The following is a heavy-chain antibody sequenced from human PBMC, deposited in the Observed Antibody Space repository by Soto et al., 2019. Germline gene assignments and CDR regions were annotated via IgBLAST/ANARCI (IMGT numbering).Heavy chain of an antibody. D-gene: IGHD3-10*01. CDR1: RYTFTSYD. J-gene: IGHJ1*01. CDR2: MNPNNGNT. V-gene: IGHV1-8*01. Sequence: ASVKATCKASRYTFTSYDMSWVRQATEHGPEWMGWMNPNNGNTGYEPKFQGRATLTMNTSIGTAYMELSSLRSEDTAVYYCARSPRNYYALGSYSYFRHWGQGTLVTVSS. CDR3: ARSPRNYYALGSYSYFRH.